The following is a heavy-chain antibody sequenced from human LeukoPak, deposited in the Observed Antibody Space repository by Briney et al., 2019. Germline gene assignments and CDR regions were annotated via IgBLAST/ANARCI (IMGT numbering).Heavy chain of an antibody. D-gene: IGHD5-12*01. Sequence: GGSLRLSCAASGFTFSSYAMSWVRQAPGKGLEWVSAISGSGGSTYYADSVKGRFTISRDNSKNTLYLQMNSLRAEDTAVYYCTKCDGGGYDTRRYYYYYYGMDVWGQGTTVTVSS. CDR1: GFTFSSYA. J-gene: IGHJ6*02. CDR2: ISGSGGST. CDR3: TKCDGGGYDTRRYYYYYYGMDV. V-gene: IGHV3-23*01.